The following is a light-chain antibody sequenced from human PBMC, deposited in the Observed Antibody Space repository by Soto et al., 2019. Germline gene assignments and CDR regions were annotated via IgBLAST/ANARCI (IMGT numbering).Light chain of an antibody. J-gene: IGKJ4*01. CDR3: QQGYSPLLT. CDR2: AAS. V-gene: IGKV1-39*01. Sequence: DIQMTQSPSSLSASVGDRVTITCRASQSISSYLNWYQQKPGKAPKLLIYAASSLQSGVPSRFSGSGSGTDFTLTISSLQPEDFAVYYCQQGYSPLLTFGGGTRVEIK. CDR1: QSISSY.